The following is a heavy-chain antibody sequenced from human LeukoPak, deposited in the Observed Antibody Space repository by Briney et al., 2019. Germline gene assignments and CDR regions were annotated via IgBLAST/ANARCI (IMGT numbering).Heavy chain of an antibody. Sequence: GGSLRLSCAASGFTFSIYAMSWVRQAPGKGLEWVAAISSSGGTTYYADSMRGRFGISRDNPKSMLFLEMSSLRADDTAVYYCAKVAARRDYEAYFEYWGHGTQVAVSS. D-gene: IGHD5-24*01. CDR3: AKVAARRDYEAYFEY. V-gene: IGHV3-23*01. CDR1: GFTFSIYA. J-gene: IGHJ4*01. CDR2: ISSSGGTT.